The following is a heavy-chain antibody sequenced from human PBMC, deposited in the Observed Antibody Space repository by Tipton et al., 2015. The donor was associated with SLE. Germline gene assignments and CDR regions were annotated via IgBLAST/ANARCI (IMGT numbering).Heavy chain of an antibody. CDR1: GFSFSSYW. J-gene: IGHJ4*02. V-gene: IGHV3-7*03. D-gene: IGHD2-21*02. CDR2: IKQDGSEK. CDR3: AKTAIRAYYFDY. Sequence: GSLRLSCAASGFSFSSYWMSWVRQAPGKGLEWVANIKQDGSEKYYVGSVMGRFTISRDNAKTSMYLQMNSLRAEDTAIYYCAKTAIRAYYFDYWGQGTLVTVSS.